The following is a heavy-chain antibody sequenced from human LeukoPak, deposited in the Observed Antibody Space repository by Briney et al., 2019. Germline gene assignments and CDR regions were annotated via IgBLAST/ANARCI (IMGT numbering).Heavy chain of an antibody. CDR3: ARDKRVYGGYAYFDY. V-gene: IGHV4-30-4*08. CDR1: GGSFSGYY. Sequence: SETLSLTCAVYGGSFSGYYWSWIRQPPGKGLEWIGYIYYSGSTYYNPSLKSRVTISVDTSKNQFSLKLSSVTAADTAVYYCARDKRVYGGYAYFDYWGQGTLVTVSS. J-gene: IGHJ4*02. D-gene: IGHD4-17*01. CDR2: IYYSGST.